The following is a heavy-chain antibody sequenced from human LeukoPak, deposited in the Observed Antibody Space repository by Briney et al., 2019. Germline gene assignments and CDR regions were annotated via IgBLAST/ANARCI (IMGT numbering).Heavy chain of an antibody. CDR1: GASISGSGYY. CDR2: IYDSGST. CDR3: AKPSVGYCSNTTCPGYFAY. Sequence: NPSETLSLTCTVSGASISGSGYYWGWIRQPPGKGLEWIGNIYDSGSTYYNASLQSRVTISIDTSKNQFSLKLSSVTAADTAVYYCAKPSVGYCSNTTCPGYFAYWGQGTLVTVSS. D-gene: IGHD2-2*01. V-gene: IGHV4-39*01. J-gene: IGHJ4*02.